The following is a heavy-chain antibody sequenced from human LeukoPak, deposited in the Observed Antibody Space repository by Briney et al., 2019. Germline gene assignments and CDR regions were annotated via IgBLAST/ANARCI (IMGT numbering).Heavy chain of an antibody. CDR1: GFTFSSYA. Sequence: GGSLRLSCAASGFTFSSYAMSWVRQAPGKGLEWLSAISGSGGSTYYADSVKGRFTISRDNSKNTLYLQMNSLRAEDTAVYYCANGWGSSGSGPRGDFDYWGQGTLVTVSS. CDR2: ISGSGGST. V-gene: IGHV3-23*01. CDR3: ANGWGSSGSGPRGDFDY. D-gene: IGHD6-19*01. J-gene: IGHJ4*02.